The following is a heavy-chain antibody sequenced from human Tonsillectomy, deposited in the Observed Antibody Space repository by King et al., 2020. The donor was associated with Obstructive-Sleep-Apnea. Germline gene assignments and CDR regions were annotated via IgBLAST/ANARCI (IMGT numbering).Heavy chain of an antibody. J-gene: IGHJ4*02. CDR2: INTDGSST. CDR1: GFTFSTYW. CDR3: ARGDSLTGLPGDYFDY. Sequence: VQLVESGGGLVQPGGSLRLSCAPSGFTFSTYWMHWVRQAPGKGLVWVSRINTDGSSTGYADSVKGRFPISRDNAKNTLYLQMNSLRAEDTAVYYCARGDSLTGLPGDYFDYWGEGTLVTVSS. D-gene: IGHD3-9*01. V-gene: IGHV3-74*01.